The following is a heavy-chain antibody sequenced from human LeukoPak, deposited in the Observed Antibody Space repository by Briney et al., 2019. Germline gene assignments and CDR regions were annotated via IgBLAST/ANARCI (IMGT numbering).Heavy chain of an antibody. D-gene: IGHD4-17*01. V-gene: IGHV3-30*18. CDR3: AKVHPPPYGDLTWGYFDY. CDR2: ISYDGSNK. J-gene: IGHJ4*02. CDR1: GFTFSSYG. Sequence: GGSLRLSCAASGFTFSSYGMHWVRQAPGRGLEWVAVISYDGSNKYYADSVKGRFTISRDNSKNTLYLQMNSLRAEDTAVYYCAKVHPPPYGDLTWGYFDYWGQGTLVTVSS.